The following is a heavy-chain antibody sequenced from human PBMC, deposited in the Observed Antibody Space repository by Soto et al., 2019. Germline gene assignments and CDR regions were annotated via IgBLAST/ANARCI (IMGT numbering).Heavy chain of an antibody. J-gene: IGHJ6*03. D-gene: IGHD2-15*01. Sequence: SETLSLTCAVYGGSFSGYYWSWIRQPPGKGLEWIGEINHSGSTNYNPSLKSRVTISVDTSKNQFSLKLSSVTAADTAVYYCARLFACSGGSCYKYYYYYYMDVWGKGTTVTVSS. CDR1: GGSFSGYY. V-gene: IGHV4-34*01. CDR2: INHSGST. CDR3: ARLFACSGGSCYKYYYYYYMDV.